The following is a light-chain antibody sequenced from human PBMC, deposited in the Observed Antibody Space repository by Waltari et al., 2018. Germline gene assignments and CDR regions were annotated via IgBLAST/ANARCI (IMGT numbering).Light chain of an antibody. J-gene: IGLJ3*02. CDR3: LLYHKDAQLWV. V-gene: IGLV7-43*01. CDR1: TGAGTSGYF. Sequence: QTVVTQEPSLTVSLGGPVTLTCASSTGAGTSGYFPFWSQQKPGQAPRTLIYSTSNKHSRTPARFSGSLLGEKAALTLSGVQPEDEAEYYCLLYHKDAQLWVFCGGTKLAVL. CDR2: STS.